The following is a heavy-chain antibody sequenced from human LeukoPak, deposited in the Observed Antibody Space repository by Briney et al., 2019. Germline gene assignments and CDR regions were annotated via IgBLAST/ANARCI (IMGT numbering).Heavy chain of an antibody. Sequence: SETLSLTCTVSCGSISSGSYYWSWIRQPAGKGLEWIGRIYTSGSTNYNPSLKSRVTISVDTSKNQFSLKLSSVTAADTAVYYCARELKVPGTDWFDPWGQGTLVTVSS. CDR2: IYTSGST. CDR3: ARELKVPGTDWFDP. J-gene: IGHJ5*02. V-gene: IGHV4-61*02. CDR1: CGSISSGSYY. D-gene: IGHD2-8*01.